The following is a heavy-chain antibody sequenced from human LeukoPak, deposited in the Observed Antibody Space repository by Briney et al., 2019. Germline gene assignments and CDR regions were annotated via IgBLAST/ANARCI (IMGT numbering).Heavy chain of an antibody. V-gene: IGHV1-69*13. CDR2: IIPIFGTA. D-gene: IGHD6-6*01. CDR3: ARSNEAGRSGSSDY. CDR1: GGTFSSYA. J-gene: IGHJ4*02. Sequence: SVKVSCKASGGTFSSYAISWVRQAPGQGLEWMGGIIPIFGTANYAQKFQGRVTITADESTSTAYMELSSLRSEDTAVYYCARSNEAGRSGSSDYWGQGTLVTVSS.